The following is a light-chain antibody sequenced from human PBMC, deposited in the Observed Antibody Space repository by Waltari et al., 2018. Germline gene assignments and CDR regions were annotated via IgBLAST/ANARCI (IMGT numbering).Light chain of an antibody. CDR3: CSYAGSSTLK. CDR1: SSDVGSYNL. CDR2: EGS. Sequence: QSALTQPASVSGSPGQSITIPCTGTSSDVGSYNLVSWYQQHPGKAPKLMIYEGSKRPSGFSSLFSGSKSGNTASLTISGLQAEDEADYYCCSYAGSSTLKFGGGTKLTVL. J-gene: IGLJ2*01. V-gene: IGLV2-23*01.